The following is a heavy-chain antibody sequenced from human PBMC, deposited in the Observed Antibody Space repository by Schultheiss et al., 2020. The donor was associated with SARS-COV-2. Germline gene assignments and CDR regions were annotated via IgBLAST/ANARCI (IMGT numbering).Heavy chain of an antibody. D-gene: IGHD1-26*01. CDR2: VSGSGSGT. V-gene: IGHV3-23*01. CDR1: GFNILTYA. Sequence: GGSLRLSCAASGFNILTYAMTWVRQIPGKGLEWVSAVSGSGSGTTYVASVKGRFIVSRDNSKNTLYLQMNSLRAEDTAIYYCAKRIGWELDAFDIWGQGTMVTVSS. CDR3: AKRIGWELDAFDI. J-gene: IGHJ3*02.